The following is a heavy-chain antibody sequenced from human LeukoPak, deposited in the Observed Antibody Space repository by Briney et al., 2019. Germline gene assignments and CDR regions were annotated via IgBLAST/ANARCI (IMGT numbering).Heavy chain of an antibody. Sequence: GGSLRLCCAASGFTFSSYGMHWVRQAPGKGLEWVAVISYDGKNMYYADSVKGRFTISRDNSQNTLHLQMNSLRVEDTGVYYCASYDILTGYHSPFDYWGQGSLVTVSS. D-gene: IGHD3-9*01. J-gene: IGHJ4*02. CDR3: ASYDILTGYHSPFDY. V-gene: IGHV3-30*03. CDR1: GFTFSSYG. CDR2: ISYDGKNM.